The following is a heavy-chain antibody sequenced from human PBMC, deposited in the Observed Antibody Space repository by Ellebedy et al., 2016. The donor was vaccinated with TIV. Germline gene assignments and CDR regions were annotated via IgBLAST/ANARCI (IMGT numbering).Heavy chain of an antibody. CDR3: ARDVTAMSY. J-gene: IGHJ4*02. D-gene: IGHD2/OR15-2a*01. V-gene: IGHV3-33*08. Sequence: GGSLRLSXAASGFTFSSYAMSWVRQAPGKGLEWVAVIWYDGSNKYYADSVKGRFTISRDNSKNTLYLQMNSLRAEDTAVYYCARDVTAMSYWGQGTLVTVSS. CDR1: GFTFSSYA. CDR2: IWYDGSNK.